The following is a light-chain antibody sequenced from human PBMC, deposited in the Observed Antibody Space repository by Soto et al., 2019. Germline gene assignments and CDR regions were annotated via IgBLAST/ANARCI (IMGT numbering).Light chain of an antibody. V-gene: IGLV1-40*01. CDR1: SSNTGAGYD. CDR2: GNT. J-gene: IGLJ2*01. Sequence: QSVLTQPPSVSGAPGQRVTISCTGSSSNTGAGYDVHWYQQLPGTAPKLLIYGNTNRPSGVPDRFSGSKSVTSASLAITGLQAEDEADYYCQSYDSSLSGVVFGGGTKVTVL. CDR3: QSYDSSLSGVV.